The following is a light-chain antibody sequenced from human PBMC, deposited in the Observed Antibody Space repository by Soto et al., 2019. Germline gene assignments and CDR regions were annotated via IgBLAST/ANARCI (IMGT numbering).Light chain of an antibody. J-gene: IGLJ2*01. CDR2: RDN. Sequence: QSVLTQPPSASGTPGQRVAISCSGGSSDIGSNPVNWYLPLPGAAPKLLIYRDNQRPSGVPDRFSGSKSGTSASLTISGFQSEDEADYFCSSWDDNIYGPVFGGGTKLTVL. CDR3: SSWDDNIYGPV. V-gene: IGLV1-44*01. CDR1: SSDIGSNP.